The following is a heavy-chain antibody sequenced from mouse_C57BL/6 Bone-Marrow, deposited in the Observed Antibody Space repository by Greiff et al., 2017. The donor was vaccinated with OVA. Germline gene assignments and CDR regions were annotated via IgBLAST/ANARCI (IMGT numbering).Heavy chain of an antibody. Sequence: LQQSEGGLVQPGSSMKLSCTASGFTFSDYYMAWVRQVPEKGLEWVANINYDGSSTYYLDSLKSRFIISRDNAKNILYLQMSSLKSEDTATYYCARSDGYYAFFDYWGQGTTLTVSS. V-gene: IGHV5-16*01. J-gene: IGHJ2*01. CDR2: INYDGSST. D-gene: IGHD2-3*01. CDR1: GFTFSDYY. CDR3: ARSDGYYAFFDY.